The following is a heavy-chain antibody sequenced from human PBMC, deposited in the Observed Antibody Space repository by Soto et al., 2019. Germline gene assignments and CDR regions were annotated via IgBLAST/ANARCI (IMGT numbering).Heavy chain of an antibody. CDR2: IYWDDDK. V-gene: IGHV2-5*02. Sequence: QITLKESGPTLVKPTQTLTLTCTFSGFSLSTSGVGVGWIRQPPGKALEWLALIYWDDDKRYSPSLKSRLTITKDTSKNLVVLTMTNMDPVDTATYYCAHPRGIVGELSFDYWGQGTLVTVSS. J-gene: IGHJ4*02. D-gene: IGHD3-16*02. CDR3: AHPRGIVGELSFDY. CDR1: GFSLSTSGVG.